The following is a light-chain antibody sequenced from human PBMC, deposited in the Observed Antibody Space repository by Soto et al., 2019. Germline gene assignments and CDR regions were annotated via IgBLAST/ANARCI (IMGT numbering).Light chain of an antibody. CDR3: QQYNNWPPYT. V-gene: IGKV3-15*01. Sequence: EIVMTQSPATLSVSPGERATLSCRASQSVSSNLAWYQQKPGQAPRLLLYGASTRATGIPARFSGSGSGTEFTLTISSLQSEDVAVYYCQQYNNWPPYTFGQGTKLEIK. J-gene: IGKJ2*01. CDR2: GAS. CDR1: QSVSSN.